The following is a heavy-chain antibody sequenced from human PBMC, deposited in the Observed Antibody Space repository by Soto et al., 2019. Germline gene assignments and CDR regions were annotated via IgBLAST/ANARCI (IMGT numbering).Heavy chain of an antibody. V-gene: IGHV3-30*18. CDR2: ISYDGSNK. D-gene: IGHD5-12*01. CDR1: GFTFSSYG. J-gene: IGHJ4*02. CDR3: AKTRWLQFKGYYFDY. Sequence: GGSLRLSCAASGFTFSSYGMHWVRQAPGKGLEWVAVISYDGSNKYYADSVKGRFTISRDNSKNTLYLQMNSLRAEDTAVYYCAKTRWLQFKGYYFDYWGQGTLVTVSS.